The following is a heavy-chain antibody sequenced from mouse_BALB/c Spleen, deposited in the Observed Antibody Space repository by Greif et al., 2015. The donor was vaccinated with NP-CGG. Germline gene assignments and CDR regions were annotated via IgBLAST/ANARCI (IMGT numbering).Heavy chain of an antibody. CDR2: IDPETGGT. CDR3: TSSYGNYEDY. CDR1: GYTFTDYE. J-gene: IGHJ2*01. D-gene: IGHD2-1*01. Sequence: QVHVKQSGAELVRPGASVTLSCKASGYTFTDYEMHWVKQTPVHGLEWIGAIDPETGGTAYNQKFKGKATLTADKSSSTAYMELRSLTSEDSAVYYCTSSYGNYEDYWGQGTTLTVSS. V-gene: IGHV1-15*01.